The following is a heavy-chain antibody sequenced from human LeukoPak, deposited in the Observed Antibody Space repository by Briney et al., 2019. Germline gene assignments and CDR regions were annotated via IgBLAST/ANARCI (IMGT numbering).Heavy chain of an antibody. D-gene: IGHD3-22*01. V-gene: IGHV3-21*01. J-gene: IGHJ6*02. CDR3: ARFFGSSGYYGASYYYGMDV. Sequence: GGSLRLSCAASGFTFSSYAMSWVRQAPGKGLEWVSSISSSSSYIYYADSVKGRFTISRDNAKNSLYLQMNSLRAEDTAVYYCARFFGSSGYYGASYYYGMDVWGQGTTVTVPS. CDR2: ISSSSSYI. CDR1: GFTFSSYA.